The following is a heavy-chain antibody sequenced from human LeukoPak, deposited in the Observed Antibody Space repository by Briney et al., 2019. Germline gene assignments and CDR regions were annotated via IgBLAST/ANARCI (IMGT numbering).Heavy chain of an antibody. Sequence: PSETLSLTCTVSGGSISSSSYYWGWIRQPPGKGLEWIGSIYYSGSTYCNPSLKSRVTISVDTSKNQFSLKLSSVTAADTAVYYCASTIAVAGTAWFDPWGQGTLVTVSS. CDR1: GGSISSSSYY. V-gene: IGHV4-39*01. CDR2: IYYSGST. CDR3: ASTIAVAGTAWFDP. J-gene: IGHJ5*02. D-gene: IGHD6-19*01.